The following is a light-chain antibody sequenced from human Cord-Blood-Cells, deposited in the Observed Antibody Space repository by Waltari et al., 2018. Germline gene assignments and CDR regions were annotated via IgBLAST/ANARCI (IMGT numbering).Light chain of an antibody. CDR1: SSDVGSYNR. CDR2: EVS. Sequence: QSALTQPPSVSGSPGQSVAISCTGTSSDVGSYNRVSWSQQPPGTAPKLMIYEVSNRPSGVPDHCSRSKSGNTASLTLSGLQAEGEAVYYCCSYASSSTLVLSGVTKLTV. V-gene: IGLV2-18*02. J-gene: IGLJ2*01. CDR3: CSYASSSTLV.